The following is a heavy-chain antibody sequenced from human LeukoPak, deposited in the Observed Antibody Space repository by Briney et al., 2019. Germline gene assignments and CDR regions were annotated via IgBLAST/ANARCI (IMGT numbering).Heavy chain of an antibody. CDR3: ARDNLAPSGVKYFHL. V-gene: IGHV1-69*05. CDR2: IVPKFGST. CDR1: GGTFSFYT. Sequence: SVKVSCKASGGTFSFYTLNWVRQAPGQGLEWMGGIVPKFGSTNYAQKFHDRLSITTDASTTTAYMELSSLRSEDTALYYCARDNLAPSGVKYFHLWGPGTLVTVSS. J-gene: IGHJ1*01. D-gene: IGHD3-16*02.